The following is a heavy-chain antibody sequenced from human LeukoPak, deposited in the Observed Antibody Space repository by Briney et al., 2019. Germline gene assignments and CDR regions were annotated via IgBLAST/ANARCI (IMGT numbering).Heavy chain of an antibody. CDR2: IIPILGIA. V-gene: IGHV1-69*04. CDR1: GGTFSSYA. D-gene: IGHD5-12*01. CDR3: ASHGHIVATGASNWFGP. J-gene: IGHJ5*02. Sequence: SVKVSCKASGGTFSSYAISWVRQAPGQGLEWMGRIIPILGIANYAQKFQGRVTITADKSTSTAYMELSSLRSEDTAVYYCASHGHIVATGASNWFGPWGQGTLVTVSS.